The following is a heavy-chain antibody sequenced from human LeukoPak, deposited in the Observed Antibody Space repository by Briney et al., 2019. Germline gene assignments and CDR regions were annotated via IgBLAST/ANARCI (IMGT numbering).Heavy chain of an antibody. D-gene: IGHD3-16*02. V-gene: IGHV1-69*13. Sequence: GASVKVSCTASGYTFTSYYMHWVRQAPGQGLEWMGGIIPIFGTANYAQKFQGRVTITADESTSTAYMELSSLRSEDTAVYYCARVITFGGVIVKKNSQTSSYYYYGMDVWGQGTTVTVSS. CDR2: IIPIFGTA. CDR3: ARVITFGGVIVKKNSQTSSYYYYGMDV. J-gene: IGHJ6*02. CDR1: GYTFTSYY.